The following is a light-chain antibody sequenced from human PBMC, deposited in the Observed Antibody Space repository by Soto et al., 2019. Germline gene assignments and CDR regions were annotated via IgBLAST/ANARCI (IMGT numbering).Light chain of an antibody. CDR2: AAS. V-gene: IGKV1-9*01. Sequence: TQLTQSPSSLSASVGDRVTITCRASQGISSYLGWYQQKPGEAPKLLIFAASTLQSGVPSRFSGRGSGTEFTLTISSLQPDDFATYYCQQYNSYWTFGQGTKVDIK. J-gene: IGKJ1*01. CDR3: QQYNSYWT. CDR1: QGISSY.